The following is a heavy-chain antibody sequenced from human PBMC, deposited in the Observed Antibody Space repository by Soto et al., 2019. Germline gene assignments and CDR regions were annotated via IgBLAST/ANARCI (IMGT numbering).Heavy chain of an antibody. CDR3: ARSRLGSYDLKYFDY. D-gene: IGHD1-26*01. CDR2: IRNKANSYST. Sequence: EVQLVESGGGLVQPGGSLRLSCAASGFTFSDHYVDWVRQAPGKGLEWVARIRNKANSYSTEYAASAKGRFTISRDDSENLGYLQMSSLKTEDTSVYYCARSRLGSYDLKYFDYWGQGTLVTVSS. CDR1: GFTFSDHY. V-gene: IGHV3-72*01. J-gene: IGHJ4*02.